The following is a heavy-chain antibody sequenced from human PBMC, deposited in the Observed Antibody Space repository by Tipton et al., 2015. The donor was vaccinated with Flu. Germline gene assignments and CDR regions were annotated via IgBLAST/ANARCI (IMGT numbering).Heavy chain of an antibody. Sequence: GLVKPSETLSLTCAVYGGSFSGYYWSWIRQPPGKGLEWIGEINHSGSTNYNPSLKSRVTISVDTSKNQFSLKLSSVTAADTAVYYCARGLQGGGSYDILTGYGVGAKRMEFYFDYWGQGTLVTVSS. D-gene: IGHD3-9*01. CDR3: ARGLQGGGSYDILTGYGVGAKRMEFYFDY. CDR1: GGSFSGYY. V-gene: IGHV4-34*01. J-gene: IGHJ4*02. CDR2: INHSGST.